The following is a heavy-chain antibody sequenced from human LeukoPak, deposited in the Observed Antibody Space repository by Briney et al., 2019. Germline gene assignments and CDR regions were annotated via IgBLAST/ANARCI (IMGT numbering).Heavy chain of an antibody. CDR1: GFTFSSYS. V-gene: IGHV3-21*01. Sequence: GGSLRLSCAASGFTFSSYSMNWVRQAPGKGLEWVSSISSSSSYIYYADSVKGRFTISRDNAKNSLYLQMNSLGAEDTAVYYCARGGAARAFDYWGQGTLVTVSS. J-gene: IGHJ4*02. CDR3: ARGGAARAFDY. D-gene: IGHD1-26*01. CDR2: ISSSSSYI.